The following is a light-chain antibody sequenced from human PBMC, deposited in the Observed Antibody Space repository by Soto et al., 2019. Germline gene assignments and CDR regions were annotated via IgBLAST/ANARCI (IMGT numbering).Light chain of an antibody. CDR1: SSNIGSNP. CDR3: AAWDASLNGVV. V-gene: IGLV1-44*01. CDR2: DN. J-gene: IGLJ2*01. Sequence: QSVLTQPPSASETPGLRVTFSCSGSSSNIGSNPVSWYQLLPGTAPKLLIYDNERPSGVPDRFSGSKSGTSASLAISGLQSEDEADYYCAAWDASLNGVVFGGGTKLTVL.